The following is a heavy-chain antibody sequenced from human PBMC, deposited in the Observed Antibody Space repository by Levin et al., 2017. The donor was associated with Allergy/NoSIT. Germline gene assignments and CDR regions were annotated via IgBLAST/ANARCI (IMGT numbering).Heavy chain of an antibody. CDR2: IRTNTYGETT. CDR1: GFTFGDYP. CDR3: TRACRISGDAFDI. J-gene: IGHJ3*02. Sequence: SGGSLRLSCAASGFTFGDYPMSWFRQAPGKGLEFLAYIRTNTYGETTEYDASVNGRFTISRDDSRSIAYLQMNSLKTEDTAVYYCTRACRISGDAFDIWGQGTMVTISS. V-gene: IGHV3-49*03. D-gene: IGHD2-15*01.